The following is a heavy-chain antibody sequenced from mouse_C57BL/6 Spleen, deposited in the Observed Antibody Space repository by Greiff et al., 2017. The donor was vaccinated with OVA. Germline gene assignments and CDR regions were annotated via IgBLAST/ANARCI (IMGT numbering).Heavy chain of an antibody. J-gene: IGHJ4*01. V-gene: IGHV1-15*01. D-gene: IGHD1-1*01. Sequence: VQLQQSGAELVRPGASVTLSCKASGYTFTDYEMHWVKQTPVHGLEWIGAIAPETGGTAYNQKFKGKAILTADKSSSTAYMELRSLTSEDSAVYYCTSLGITTVEDYWGQGTSVTVSS. CDR2: IAPETGGT. CDR1: GYTFTDYE. CDR3: TSLGITTVEDY.